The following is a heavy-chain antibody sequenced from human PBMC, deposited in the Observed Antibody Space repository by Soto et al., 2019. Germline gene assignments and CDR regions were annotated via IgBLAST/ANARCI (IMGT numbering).Heavy chain of an antibody. CDR2: ISGSGGST. V-gene: IGHV3-23*01. D-gene: IGHD6-13*01. CDR1: GFTFSSYA. J-gene: IGHJ4*02. Sequence: GGSLRLSCAASGFTFSSYAMSWVRQAPGKGLEWVSAISGSGGSTYYADSVKGRFTISRDNAKNSLYLQMNSLRDEDTAVYYCARVRYPQGYSSSWYPFDYWGQGTLVTVSS. CDR3: ARVRYPQGYSSSWYPFDY.